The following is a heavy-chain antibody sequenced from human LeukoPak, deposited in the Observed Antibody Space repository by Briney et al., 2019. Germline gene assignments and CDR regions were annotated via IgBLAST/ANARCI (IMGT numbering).Heavy chain of an antibody. Sequence: GRSLRLSCAASGFTFDDYAMHWVRHAPGKGLEWVSGISWNSGSIGCADSVKGRFTISRDNAKNSLYLQMNSLRAEDTALYYCAKDIGIAAAGTGWYFDYWGQGTLVTVSS. CDR3: AKDIGIAAAGTGWYFDY. J-gene: IGHJ4*02. CDR1: GFTFDDYA. D-gene: IGHD6-13*01. CDR2: ISWNSGSI. V-gene: IGHV3-9*01.